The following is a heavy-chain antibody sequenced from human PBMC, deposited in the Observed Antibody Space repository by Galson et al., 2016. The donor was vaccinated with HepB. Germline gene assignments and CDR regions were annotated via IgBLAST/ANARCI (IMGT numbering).Heavy chain of an antibody. V-gene: IGHV6-1*01. J-gene: IGHJ4*02. CDR2: TYFRSKWYR. Sequence: CAISGDSVSNNSAAWNWIRQSPSRGLEWLGRTYFRSKWYRDYAVFVKDRLTINPDTSKNQFSLRLTSVTAADTAVYYCARGVDTARAYYFDHWGQGRLVSVSS. CDR3: ARGVDTARAYYFDH. CDR1: GDSVSNNSAA. D-gene: IGHD5-18*01.